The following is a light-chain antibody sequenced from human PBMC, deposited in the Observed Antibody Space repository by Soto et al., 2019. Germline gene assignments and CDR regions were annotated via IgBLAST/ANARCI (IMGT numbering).Light chain of an antibody. Sequence: QAVLTQPPSVSAAPGQKVTISCSGSSSNIENNYVSWYQQLPGTAPKLLIYDNNKRPSGIPDRFSGSKSGTSATLGITGLQTGDEAEYYCGTWDNSLSAGVFGGGTQLTVL. J-gene: IGLJ2*01. CDR3: GTWDNSLSAGV. CDR2: DNN. V-gene: IGLV1-51*01. CDR1: SSNIENNY.